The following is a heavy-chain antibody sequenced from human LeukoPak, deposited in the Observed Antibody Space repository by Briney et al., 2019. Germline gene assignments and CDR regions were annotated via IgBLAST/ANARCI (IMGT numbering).Heavy chain of an antibody. J-gene: IGHJ6*02. Sequence: GGSLRLSCTASGFTFNSYAMNWVRQAPGKGLEWVAAFYSGEPGNTYYAESVKGRFSISRDNSKNTFYVQVDSLRVEDTGVYYCAACGVPGTSSLSFHYGMDVWGQGTTVIVS. CDR3: AACGVPGTSSLSFHYGMDV. V-gene: IGHV3-23*05. D-gene: IGHD6-19*01. CDR1: GFTFNSYA. CDR2: FYSGEPGNT.